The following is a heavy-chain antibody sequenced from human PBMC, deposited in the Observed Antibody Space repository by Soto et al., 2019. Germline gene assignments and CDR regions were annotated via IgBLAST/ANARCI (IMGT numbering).Heavy chain of an antibody. CDR2: TAYSGNT. Sequence: SETLSLTCTVSGASTRPHYWSWSRPPPGTGLEWIGYTAYSGNTDSNPSLKSRVTMSMDTSKNQFSLKLSSVAAEDTALYYGARVMRRGISLRMEVWGPGATVTVS. J-gene: IGHJ6*02. D-gene: IGHD3-16*01. V-gene: IGHV4-59*11. CDR1: GASTRPHY. CDR3: ARVMRRGISLRMEV.